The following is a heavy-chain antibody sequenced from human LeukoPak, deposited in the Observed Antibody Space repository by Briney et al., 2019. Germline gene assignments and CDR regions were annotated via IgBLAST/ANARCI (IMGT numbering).Heavy chain of an antibody. D-gene: IGHD3-10*01. CDR1: GGSISSSNYY. CDR2: IYYSGST. Sequence: SETLSLTCTVSGGSISSSNYYWGWIRQPPGKGLEWIGSIYYSGSTYYNPSLKSRVTISVDTSKNQFSLKLSSVTAADTAVYYCASGGRNYYGSGSYYNRAPYDYWGQGTLVTVFS. CDR3: ASGGRNYYGSGSYYNRAPYDY. J-gene: IGHJ4*02. V-gene: IGHV4-39*01.